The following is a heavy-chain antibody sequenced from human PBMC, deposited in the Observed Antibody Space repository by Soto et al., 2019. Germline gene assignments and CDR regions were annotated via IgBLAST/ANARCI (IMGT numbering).Heavy chain of an antibody. CDR1: GFTFSNYG. CDR3: ARDRMYYDSSGYYDY. D-gene: IGHD3-22*01. CDR2: IWYDGSNK. V-gene: IGHV3-33*01. J-gene: IGHJ4*02. Sequence: QVQLVESGGGVVQPGRSLRLSCAASGFTFSNYGMHWVRQAPGKGLEWVAVIWYDGSNKYYADSVKGRFTISRDNSKNTLYLQMNSLRAEDTAVYDCARDRMYYDSSGYYDYWGQGTLVTVSS.